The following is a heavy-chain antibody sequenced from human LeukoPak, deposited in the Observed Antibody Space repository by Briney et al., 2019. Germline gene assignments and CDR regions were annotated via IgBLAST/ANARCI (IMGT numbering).Heavy chain of an antibody. CDR3: ARVGSARGWYFDL. D-gene: IGHD2-15*01. CDR2: IHHSGST. J-gene: IGHJ2*01. Sequence: SETLSLTCTVSGGSISSGGYYWSWIRQQPGKGLEWIGYIHHSGSTYYNPSLKSRVTTSVDTSKNQFSLKLTSVTAADTAVYYCARVGSARGWYFDLWGRGTPVIVSS. V-gene: IGHV4-31*03. CDR1: GGSISSGGYY.